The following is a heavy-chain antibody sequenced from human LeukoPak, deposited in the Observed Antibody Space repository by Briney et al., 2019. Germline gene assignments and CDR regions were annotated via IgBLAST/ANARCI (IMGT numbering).Heavy chain of an antibody. J-gene: IGHJ4*02. D-gene: IGHD3-16*01. CDR1: GFTFSSYA. CDR3: ARGAGDLDY. V-gene: IGHV3-64*01. CDR2: ISSNGGST. Sequence: PGGSLRLSCAASGFTFSSYAMHWVRQAPGKGLEYVSAISSNGGSTYYANSVKGRFTISRVNSKNTLYLQMGSLRAEDMAVYYCARGAGDLDYWGQGTLVTVSS.